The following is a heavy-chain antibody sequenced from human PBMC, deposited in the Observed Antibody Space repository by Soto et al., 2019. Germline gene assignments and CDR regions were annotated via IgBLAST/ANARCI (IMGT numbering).Heavy chain of an antibody. CDR3: ARGRIVVVVAAKFHWFDP. D-gene: IGHD2-15*01. V-gene: IGHV4-34*01. CDR2: INHSGST. J-gene: IGHJ5*02. CDR1: GGSFSGYY. Sequence: SETLSLTCAVYGGSFSGYYWSWIRQPPGKGLEWIGEINHSGSTNYNPSLKSRVTISVDTSKNQFSLKLSSVTAADTAVYYCARGRIVVVVAAKFHWFDPWGQGTLVT.